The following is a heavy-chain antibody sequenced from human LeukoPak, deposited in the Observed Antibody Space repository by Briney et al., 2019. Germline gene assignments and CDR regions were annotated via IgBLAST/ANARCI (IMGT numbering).Heavy chain of an antibody. J-gene: IGHJ4*02. CDR1: GFTFSSYS. CDR2: ISSSSSYI. Sequence: PGGSLRLSCAASGFTFSSYSMNWVRQAPGKGLEWVSSISSSSSYIYYADSVKGRFTISRDNAKNSLYLQMNSLRAEDTAVYYCARSAPKSRALFDYWGQGTLVTVSS. V-gene: IGHV3-21*01. CDR3: ARSAPKSRALFDY.